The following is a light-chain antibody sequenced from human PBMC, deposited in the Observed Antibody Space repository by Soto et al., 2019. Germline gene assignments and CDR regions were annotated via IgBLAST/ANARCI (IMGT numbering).Light chain of an antibody. CDR3: QQYNTYPGA. V-gene: IGKV1-16*01. CDR2: AAS. J-gene: IGKJ1*01. CDR1: QNINNY. Sequence: DIQMNQSPSSLSASVGDRVTITCQASQNINNYLNWYQQKPGRAPKLLIYAASSLQSGVPSRFSGSGSGTDFTLTISSLQPDDFATYYCQQYNTYPGAFGQGTKVDIK.